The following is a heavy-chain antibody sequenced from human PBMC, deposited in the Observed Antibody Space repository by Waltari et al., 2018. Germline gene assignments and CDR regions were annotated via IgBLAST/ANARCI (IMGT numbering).Heavy chain of an antibody. J-gene: IGHJ6*02. D-gene: IGHD2-15*01. CDR2: FDPEDGET. Sequence: QVQLVQSGAEVKKPGASVKVSCKVSGYTLTELSMHWVRPAPGTGLEWMGGFDPEDGETIYAQKFQGRVTMTEDTSTDTAYMELSSLGSEDTAVYYCATGGYCSGGSCYSYYYYGMDVWGQGTTVTVSS. CDR3: ATGGYCSGGSCYSYYYYGMDV. V-gene: IGHV1-24*01. CDR1: GYTLTELS.